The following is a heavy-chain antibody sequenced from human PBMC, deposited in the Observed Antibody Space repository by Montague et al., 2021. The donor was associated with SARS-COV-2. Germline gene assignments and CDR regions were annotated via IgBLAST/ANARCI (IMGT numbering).Heavy chain of an antibody. J-gene: IGHJ6*02. CDR1: GDSVSSNSAT. D-gene: IGHD1-1*01. Sequence: CAISGDSVSSNSATCNWVRQSPSRGLEWLGRTYYRSKWYNDYPVSVRGRVTINPDTSKNQFSLQLNSVTPEDTAIYYCTSGREGNYNVMDVWGQGTTVTVSS. V-gene: IGHV6-1*01. CDR2: TYYRSKWYN. CDR3: TSGREGNYNVMDV.